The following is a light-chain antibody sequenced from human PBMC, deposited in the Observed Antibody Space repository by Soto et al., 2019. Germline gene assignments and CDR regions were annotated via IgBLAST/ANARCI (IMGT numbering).Light chain of an antibody. CDR1: QTVASN. J-gene: IGKJ2*01. V-gene: IGKV3-15*01. CDR2: GAS. Sequence: EIVMTQSPASLSVSPGDGATVSCRASQTVASNLAWYQQKPGQGPRLLIHGASTRAAGVPARFSGSGSGTDFTLTISSLQSEDVAVYYCQQYHNWPPQYTFGQGTKLQIK. CDR3: QQYHNWPPQYT.